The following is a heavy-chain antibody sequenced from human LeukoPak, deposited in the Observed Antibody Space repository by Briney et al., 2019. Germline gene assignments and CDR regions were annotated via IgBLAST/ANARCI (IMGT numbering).Heavy chain of an antibody. CDR1: GGSISSGGYY. CDR3: ARGVSSSWYPIDY. Sequence: SETLSLTCTVSGGSISSGGYYWSWIRQHPGKGLEWIGYIYYSGSTNYNPSLKSRVTISVDTSKNQFSLRLNSVTAADTAVYYCARGVSSSWYPIDYWGQGTLVTVSS. V-gene: IGHV4-61*08. CDR2: IYYSGST. D-gene: IGHD6-13*01. J-gene: IGHJ4*02.